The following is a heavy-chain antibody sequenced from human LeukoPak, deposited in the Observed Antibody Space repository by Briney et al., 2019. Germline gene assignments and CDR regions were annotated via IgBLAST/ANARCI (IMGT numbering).Heavy chain of an antibody. J-gene: IGHJ5*02. CDR3: ARELDYYDSSGYYYVRWFDP. Sequence: SETLSLTCAVYGGSFSGYYWSWIRQPPGKGLEWIGEINHSGSTNYNPSLKSRVTISVDTSKNQFSLKLSSVTAADTAVYYCARELDYYDSSGYYYVRWFDPWGQGTLVTVSS. CDR1: GGSFSGYY. V-gene: IGHV4-34*01. D-gene: IGHD3-22*01. CDR2: INHSGST.